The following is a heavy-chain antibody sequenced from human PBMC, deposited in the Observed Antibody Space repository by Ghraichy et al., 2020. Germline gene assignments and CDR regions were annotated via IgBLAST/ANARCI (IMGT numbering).Heavy chain of an antibody. V-gene: IGHV1-24*01. J-gene: IGHJ5*02. CDR2: FDPEHGKT. CDR3: ATSPLAGTGWFDP. CDR1: GYTLTELS. D-gene: IGHD6-19*01. Sequence: APVKVSCKVSGYTLTELSIHWVRQAPGKGLEWMGGFDPEHGKTIYAQKFQGRVTMTEDTSTDTAYMALSSLRSEDTAVYYCATSPLAGTGWFDPWGQGTLVTVSS.